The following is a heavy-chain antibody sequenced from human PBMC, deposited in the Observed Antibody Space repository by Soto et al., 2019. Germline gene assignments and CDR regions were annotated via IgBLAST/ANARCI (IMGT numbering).Heavy chain of an antibody. D-gene: IGHD4-17*01. J-gene: IGHJ6*03. CDR2: IIPILGIA. Sequence: QVQLVQSGAEVKKPGSSVKVSCKASGDTFSRHTISWVRQAPAQGLEWMGRIIPILGIANYAQKFQGRVTITANKPTSTAYMDLSSLRSDDTAVYYCARVAEMGTVTKGYYYYMDIWGKETTVTVSS. V-gene: IGHV1-69*02. CDR3: ARVAEMGTVTKGYYYYMDI. CDR1: GDTFSRHT.